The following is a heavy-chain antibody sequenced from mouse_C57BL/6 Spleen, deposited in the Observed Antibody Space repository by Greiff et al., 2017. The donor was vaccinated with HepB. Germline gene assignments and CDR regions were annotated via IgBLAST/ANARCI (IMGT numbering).Heavy chain of an antibody. CDR2: IFPGSGST. V-gene: IGHV1-75*01. J-gene: IGHJ2*01. D-gene: IGHD3-2*02. Sequence: LQESGPELVKPGASVKISCKASGYTFTDYYINWVKQRPGQGLEWIGWIFPGSGSTYYNEKFKGKATLTVDKSSSTAYMLLSSLTSEDSAVYFCARWGQLRPVFDYWGQGTTLTVSS. CDR3: ARWGQLRPVFDY. CDR1: GYTFTDYY.